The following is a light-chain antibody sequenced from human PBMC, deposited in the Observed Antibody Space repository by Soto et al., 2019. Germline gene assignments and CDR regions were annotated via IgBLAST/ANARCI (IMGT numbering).Light chain of an antibody. J-gene: IGKJ1*01. CDR1: QSISSSY. CDR2: GAS. Sequence: EIVLTQSPDTLSLSPGDRVTLSCRASQSISSSYLAWYQQKPGQAPRLLIYGASSRAAGIPDRFSGSGSGTDFTLTISRLEAEDCAVYYCQQCGRSHWTFGQGTKVEIK. V-gene: IGKV3-20*01. CDR3: QQCGRSHWT.